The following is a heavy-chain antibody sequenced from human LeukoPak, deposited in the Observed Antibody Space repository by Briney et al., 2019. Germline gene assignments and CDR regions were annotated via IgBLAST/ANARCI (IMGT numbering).Heavy chain of an antibody. D-gene: IGHD5-24*01. CDR1: GYSFNSYW. V-gene: IGHV5-51*01. J-gene: IGHJ6*03. Sequence: GESLKISCKGSGYSFNSYWIGWVRQMPGKGLEWMGIIYPGDSDTRYSPSFQGQVTISADKSISTAYLQWSSLKASDTAMYYCARRNGYNGGGYYYYYYMDVWGKGTTVTVSS. CDR3: ARRNGYNGGGYYYYYYMDV. CDR2: IYPGDSDT.